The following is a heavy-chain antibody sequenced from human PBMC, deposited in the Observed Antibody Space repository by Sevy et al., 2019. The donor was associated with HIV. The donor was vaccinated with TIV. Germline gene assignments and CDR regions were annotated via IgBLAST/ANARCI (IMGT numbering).Heavy chain of an antibody. Sequence: GGSLRLSCAASGFTFSSYGMHWVRQAPGKGLEWVAFIRYDGSNKYYADSVKGRFTISRDNSKNTLNLQMNSLRAEDTAVYYCANEGATVTTSDYFDYWGQGTLVTVSS. V-gene: IGHV3-30*02. J-gene: IGHJ4*02. CDR1: GFTFSSYG. D-gene: IGHD4-17*01. CDR3: ANEGATVTTSDYFDY. CDR2: IRYDGSNK.